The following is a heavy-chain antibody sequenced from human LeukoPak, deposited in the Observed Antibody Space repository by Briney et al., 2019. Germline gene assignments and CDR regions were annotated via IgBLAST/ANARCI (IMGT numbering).Heavy chain of an antibody. CDR3: ARGGYGDRFDY. CDR2: INPSGGST. CDR1: GYTFTSYY. J-gene: IGHJ4*02. D-gene: IGHD4-17*01. Sequence: ASVKVSCKASGYTFTSYYMHWVRQAPGQGLEWMGIINPSGGSTNYAQKFQGRVTITADKSTSTAYMELSSLRSEDTAVYYCARGGYGDRFDYWGQGTLVTVSS. V-gene: IGHV1-46*01.